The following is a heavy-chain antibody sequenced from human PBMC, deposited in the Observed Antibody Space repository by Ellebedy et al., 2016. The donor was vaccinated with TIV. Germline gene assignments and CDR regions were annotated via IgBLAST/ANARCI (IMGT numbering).Heavy chain of an antibody. V-gene: IGHV3-30*04. Sequence: GESLKISCAASEFTFSTYAMHWVRQAPGKGLEWVAIISFDGNIKYYADSVKGRFTISRDNSKNTLYLQMNSLRADDTAIYFCARDQTSVTGSSSLYVDYWGQGTLVTVSS. D-gene: IGHD4-17*01. J-gene: IGHJ4*02. CDR2: ISFDGNIK. CDR1: EFTFSTYA. CDR3: ARDQTSVTGSSSLYVDY.